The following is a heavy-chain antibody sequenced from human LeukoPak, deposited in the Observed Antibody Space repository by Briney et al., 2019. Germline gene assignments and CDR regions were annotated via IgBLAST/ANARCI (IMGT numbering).Heavy chain of an antibody. CDR1: GYTFTSYG. Sequence: ASVTVSFKASGYTFTSYGISWVRQAPGQGLEWMGWISAYNGNTNYAQKLQGRVTMTTDTSTSTAYMELRSLRSDDTAVYYCARDVKWLRFSWFDPWGQGTLVTVSS. J-gene: IGHJ5*02. D-gene: IGHD5-12*01. CDR2: ISAYNGNT. V-gene: IGHV1-18*01. CDR3: ARDVKWLRFSWFDP.